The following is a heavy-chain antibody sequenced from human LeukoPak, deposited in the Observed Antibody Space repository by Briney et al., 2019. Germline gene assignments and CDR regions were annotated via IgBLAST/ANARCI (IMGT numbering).Heavy chain of an antibody. CDR2: ISSSGSTI. D-gene: IGHD2-15*01. Sequence: GGSLRLSCAASGFTFSDYCMSWIRQAPGKGLEWVSYISSSGSTIYYADSVKGRFIISRDNAKNSLYLQMNSLRAEDTAVYYCARGLGYCSGGSCRHPFDYWGQGTLVTVSS. V-gene: IGHV3-11*04. CDR1: GFTFSDYC. CDR3: ARGLGYCSGGSCRHPFDY. J-gene: IGHJ4*02.